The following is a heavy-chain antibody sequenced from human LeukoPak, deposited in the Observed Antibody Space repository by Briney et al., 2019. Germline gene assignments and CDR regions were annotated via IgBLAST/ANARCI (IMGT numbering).Heavy chain of an antibody. V-gene: IGHV3-23*01. CDR3: AKGTSSSCYSAPNY. D-gene: IGHD2-15*01. J-gene: IGHJ4*02. Sequence: GGSLRLSCAASGFTFSSYAMNWVRQAPGKGLEWVSAICSNDNNTYYANSVKGRFTISRDNSKNTLSLQLNSLRAEDTAVYYCAKGTSSSCYSAPNYWGQGTLVTVTS. CDR1: GFTFSSYA. CDR2: ICSNDNNT.